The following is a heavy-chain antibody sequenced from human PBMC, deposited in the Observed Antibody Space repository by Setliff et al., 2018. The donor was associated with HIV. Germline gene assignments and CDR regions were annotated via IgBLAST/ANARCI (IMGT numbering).Heavy chain of an antibody. CDR2: IYYSGGT. Sequence: LSLTCTVSRGSISRYYWSWIRQPPGKGLEWIGYIYYSGGTYYNPSLKSRVTISVDTSKNQFSLKLSSVTAADTAVYYCARVPTNPDFYYYYMDVWGKGTTVTVSS. V-gene: IGHV4-31*03. CDR3: ARVPTNPDFYYYYMDV. J-gene: IGHJ6*03. CDR1: RGSISRYY.